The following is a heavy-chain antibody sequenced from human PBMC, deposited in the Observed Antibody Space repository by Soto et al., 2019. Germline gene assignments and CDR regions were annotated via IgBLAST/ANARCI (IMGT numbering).Heavy chain of an antibody. J-gene: IGHJ6*02. Sequence: GASVKVSCKASGYTFTSYDINWVRQATGQGLEWMGWMNPNSGNTGYAQKFQGRVTMTRNTSISTAYMELSSLRSEDTAVYYCARDQTGGVYYYYYGMDVWGQGTTVTVSS. V-gene: IGHV1-8*01. CDR2: MNPNSGNT. CDR3: ARDQTGGVYYYYYGMDV. CDR1: GYTFTSYD. D-gene: IGHD1-26*01.